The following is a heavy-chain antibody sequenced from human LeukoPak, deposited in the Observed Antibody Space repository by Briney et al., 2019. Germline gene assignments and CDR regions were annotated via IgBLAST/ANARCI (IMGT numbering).Heavy chain of an antibody. Sequence: SETLSLTCAVYGGSFSGYYWSWIRQPPGKGLEWIGEINHSGSTNYNPSLKGRVTISVDTSKNQFSLKLSSVTAADTAVYYCASRYDGDWIRVRTDFDYWGQGTLVTVSS. CDR3: ASRYDGDWIRVRTDFDY. J-gene: IGHJ4*02. CDR2: INHSGST. CDR1: GGSFSGYY. D-gene: IGHD2-21*02. V-gene: IGHV4-34*01.